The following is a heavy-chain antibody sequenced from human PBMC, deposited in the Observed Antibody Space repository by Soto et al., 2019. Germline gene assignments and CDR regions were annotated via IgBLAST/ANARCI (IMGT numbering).Heavy chain of an antibody. V-gene: IGHV5-51*01. J-gene: IGHJ4*02. CDR1: GYTFTNYW. CDR3: ASHGPSITSDF. Sequence: GESLKISCEASGYTFTNYWIGWVRQMPGKGLEWMAIINPDDSDTRYSPSFRGQVTISVDKTINAAYLHWSSLKASDTANYYCASHGPSITSDFWAQGTLVTVSS. D-gene: IGHD4-4*01. CDR2: INPDDSDT.